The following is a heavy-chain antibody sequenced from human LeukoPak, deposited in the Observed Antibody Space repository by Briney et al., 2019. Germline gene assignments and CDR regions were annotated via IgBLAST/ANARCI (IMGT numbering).Heavy chain of an antibody. Sequence: PSETLSLTCAVYGGSFSGYYWSWIRQPPGKGLEWIGEINHSGSTNYNQSLTSRVTISVDTSKNQYSLKLSSVTAADTAVYYCATPIFFPPGGYYYGMDVWGQGTTVTVSS. V-gene: IGHV4-34*01. CDR1: GGSFSGYY. D-gene: IGHD3-3*01. J-gene: IGHJ6*02. CDR3: ATPIFFPPGGYYYGMDV. CDR2: INHSGST.